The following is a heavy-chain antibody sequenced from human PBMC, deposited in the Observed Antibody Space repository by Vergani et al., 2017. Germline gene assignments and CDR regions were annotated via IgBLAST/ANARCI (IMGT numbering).Heavy chain of an antibody. V-gene: IGHV3-9*01. CDR2: ISWNSGSI. Sequence: EVQLVESGGGLVQPGRSLRLSCAASGFTFDDYAMHWVRQAPGKGLEWVSGISWNSGSIGYADSVKGRFTISRDNAKNSLYLQMNSLRAEDTALYYCAKDTAYYYYYMDVWGK. CDR3: AKDTAYYYYYMDV. J-gene: IGHJ6*03. CDR1: GFTFDDYA.